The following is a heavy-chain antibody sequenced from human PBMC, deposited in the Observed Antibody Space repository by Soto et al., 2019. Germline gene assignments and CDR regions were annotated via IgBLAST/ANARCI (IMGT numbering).Heavy chain of an antibody. CDR2: IYSGGST. V-gene: IGHV3-53*01. D-gene: IGHD5-18*01. J-gene: IGHJ4*02. CDR1: GFTVSSNY. Sequence: LRLSCAASGFTVSSNYMSWVRQAPGKGLEWVSVIYSGGSTYYADSVKGRFTISRDNSKNTLYLQMNSLRAEDTAVYYCARESGYSYGSPFDYWGQGTLVTVS. CDR3: ARESGYSYGSPFDY.